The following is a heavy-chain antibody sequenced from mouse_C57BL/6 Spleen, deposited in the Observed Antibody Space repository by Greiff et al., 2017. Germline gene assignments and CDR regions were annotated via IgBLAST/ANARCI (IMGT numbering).Heavy chain of an antibody. CDR2: ISSGGDYI. J-gene: IGHJ4*01. Sequence: EVKLVESGEGLVKPGGSLKLSCAASGFTFSSYAMSWVRQTPEKRLEWVAYISSGGDYIYYADTVQGRFPISRDNARKTLYLQMSSLKSEYTAMYYCTRDGDRDYYGSCYHYYAMDYWGQGTSVTVSS. V-gene: IGHV5-9-1*02. CDR3: TRDGDRDYYGSCYHYYAMDY. CDR1: GFTFSSYA. D-gene: IGHD1-1*01.